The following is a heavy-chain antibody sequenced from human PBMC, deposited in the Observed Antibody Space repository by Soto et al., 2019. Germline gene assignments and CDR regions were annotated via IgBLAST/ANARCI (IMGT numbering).Heavy chain of an antibody. D-gene: IGHD2-8*01. CDR1: GGSISSSNW. J-gene: IGHJ5*02. Sequence: QVQLQESGPGLVKPSGTLSLTCAVSGGSISSSNWWSWVRQPPGKGLEWIGEIYHSGSTNYNPSLKSRVTISVDKSKNQFSLQLGSVTAADTAVYYCAQYCTNGVCYPWSRFDPWGQGTLVTVSS. CDR3: AQYCTNGVCYPWSRFDP. V-gene: IGHV4-4*02. CDR2: IYHSGST.